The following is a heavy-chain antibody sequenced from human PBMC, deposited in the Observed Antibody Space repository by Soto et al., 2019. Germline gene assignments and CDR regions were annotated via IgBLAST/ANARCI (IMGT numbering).Heavy chain of an antibody. CDR3: ATLPPRIVVTLLPIPT. Sequence: RKGLEWVSTISGSGGSTYYADSVKGRFTISRDNSKNTLYLQMNSLRAEDTAVYYCATLPPRIVVTLLPIPTWGRGIQVTVSS. D-gene: IGHD2-21*01. J-gene: IGHJ5*02. V-gene: IGHV3-23*01. CDR2: ISGSGGST.